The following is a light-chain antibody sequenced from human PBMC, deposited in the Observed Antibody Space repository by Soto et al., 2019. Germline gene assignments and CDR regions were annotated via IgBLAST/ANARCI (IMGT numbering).Light chain of an antibody. Sequence: EIVVTQSPAILSLSPGERATLSCRASQSVSTYVAWFQHKLGQAPRLLFYDASVRATGIPARFNGSGSGTDFTLSITSLEPEDSAVYYCQQRVNWPSGFFTFGPGTKVDIK. V-gene: IGKV3-11*01. CDR3: QQRVNWPSGFFT. CDR1: QSVSTY. J-gene: IGKJ3*01. CDR2: DAS.